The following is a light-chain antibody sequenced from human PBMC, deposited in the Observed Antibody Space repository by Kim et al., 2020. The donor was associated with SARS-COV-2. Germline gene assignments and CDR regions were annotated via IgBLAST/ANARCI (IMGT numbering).Light chain of an antibody. J-gene: IGLJ3*02. CDR2: NTN. V-gene: IGLV1-47*02. Sequence: GQRVTISCSGSSSHIGSQLMFWYQHLPGTAPKLLIYNTNQRPSGVPGRFSGSKSGTSASLAISGLRSEDEGDYYCSTWDDSVSGRVFGGGTRLTVL. CDR3: STWDDSVSGRV. CDR1: SSHIGSQL.